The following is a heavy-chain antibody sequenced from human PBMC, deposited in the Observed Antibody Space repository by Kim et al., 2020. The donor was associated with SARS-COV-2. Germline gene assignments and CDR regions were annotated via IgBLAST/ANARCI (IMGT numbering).Heavy chain of an antibody. CDR1: GFTFDDYA. CDR2: ISWNSGSI. CDR3: AKDRELTMIVIGYFDL. V-gene: IGHV3-9*01. J-gene: IGHJ2*01. D-gene: IGHD3-22*01. Sequence: GGSLRLSCAASGFTFDDYAMHWVRQAPGKGLEWVSGISWNSGSIGYADSVKGRFTISRDNAKNSLYLQMNSLRAEDTALYYCAKDRELTMIVIGYFDLWGRGTLVTVSS.